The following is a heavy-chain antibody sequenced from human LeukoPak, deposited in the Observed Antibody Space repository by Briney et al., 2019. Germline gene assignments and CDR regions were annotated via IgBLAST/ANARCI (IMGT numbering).Heavy chain of an antibody. CDR2: IYPGDSDT. CDR3: ARLVGDFDYLYFYYMDV. D-gene: IGHD4-17*01. V-gene: IGHV5-51*01. Sequence: GESLKISCKGSGYSFTSYWIAWVRQMPGKGLEWMGIIYPGDSDTRYSPSFQGHVTISADKSISTAYLQWSNLKASDTAMYYCARLVGDFDYLYFYYMDVWGKGTTVTISS. CDR1: GYSFTSYW. J-gene: IGHJ6*03.